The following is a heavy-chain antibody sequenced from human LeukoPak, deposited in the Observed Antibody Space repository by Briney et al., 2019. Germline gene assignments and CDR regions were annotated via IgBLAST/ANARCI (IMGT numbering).Heavy chain of an antibody. CDR3: AKDYDFWSGYYPL. J-gene: IGHJ4*02. CDR1: GFTFSSYG. V-gene: IGHV3-30*18. D-gene: IGHD3-3*01. Sequence: GGSLRLSCAASGFTFSSYGMHWVRQAPGKGLEWVAVMSNDGSNKYYADSVKGRFTISRDNSKNTLSLQMTSLRGEDTAVYYCAKDYDFWSGYYPLWGQGTLVTVSS. CDR2: MSNDGSNK.